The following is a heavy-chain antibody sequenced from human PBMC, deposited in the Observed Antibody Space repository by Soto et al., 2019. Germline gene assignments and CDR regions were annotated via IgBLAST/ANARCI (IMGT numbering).Heavy chain of an antibody. CDR1: RGTFSSYA. D-gene: IGHD1-20*01. J-gene: IGHJ5*02. CDR3: ARVITGTSNWFDP. Sequence: SVKVSCKASRGTFSSYAISWVRQAPGQGLEWMGGIIPIFGTANYAQKFQGRVTITADESTSTAYMELSSLRSEDTAVYYCARVITGTSNWFDPWGQGTLVTVSS. CDR2: IIPIFGTA. V-gene: IGHV1-69*13.